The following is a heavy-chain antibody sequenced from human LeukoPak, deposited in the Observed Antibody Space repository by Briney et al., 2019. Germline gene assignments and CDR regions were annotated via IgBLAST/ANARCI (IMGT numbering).Heavy chain of an antibody. J-gene: IGHJ4*02. CDR1: GGSFSGYY. V-gene: IGHV4-34*01. CDR2: INHSGST. CDR3: ARAPPNYDFWSGYYSRPNYFDY. Sequence: PSETLSLTCAVYGGSFSGYYWSWIRQPPGKGLEWIGEINHSGSTNYNPSLKSRVTISVDTSKNQFSLKLSSVTAADTAVYYCARAPPNYDFWSGYYSRPNYFDYWGQGTLVTVSS. D-gene: IGHD3-3*01.